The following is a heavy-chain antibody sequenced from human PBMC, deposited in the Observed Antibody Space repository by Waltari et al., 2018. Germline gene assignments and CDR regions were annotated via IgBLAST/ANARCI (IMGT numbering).Heavy chain of an antibody. D-gene: IGHD3-16*02. V-gene: IGHV4-34*01. CDR1: GGSFSGYY. J-gene: IGHJ4*02. Sequence: QVQLQQWGAGLLKPSETLSLTCAVYGGSFSGYYWSWIRQPPGKGLEWIGEINHSGSTNYNPSLNSRVTISVDTSKNQFSLKLSSVTAADTAVYYCARNDYVWGSYLVYWGQGTLVTVSS. CDR3: ARNDYVWGSYLVY. CDR2: INHSGST.